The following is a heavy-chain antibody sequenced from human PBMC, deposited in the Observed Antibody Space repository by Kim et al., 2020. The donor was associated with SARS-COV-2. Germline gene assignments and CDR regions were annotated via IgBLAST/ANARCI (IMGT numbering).Heavy chain of an antibody. Sequence: GGSLRLSCAASGFTFSSYGMHWVRQAPGKGLEWVAVISYDGSNKYYADSVKGRFTISRDNSKNTLYLQMNSLRAEDTAVYYCAGSNEYYDFWRLGTNWFDPWGQGTLVTVSS. CDR2: ISYDGSNK. J-gene: IGHJ5*02. CDR1: GFTFSSYG. D-gene: IGHD3-3*01. CDR3: AGSNEYYDFWRLGTNWFDP. V-gene: IGHV3-30*03.